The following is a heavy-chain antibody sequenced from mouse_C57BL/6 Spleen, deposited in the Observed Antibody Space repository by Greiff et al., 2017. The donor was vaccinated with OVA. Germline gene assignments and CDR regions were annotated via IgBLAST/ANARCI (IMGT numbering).Heavy chain of an antibody. CDR1: GFTFSSYA. V-gene: IGHV5-4*01. Sequence: EVQLVESGGGLVKPGGSLKLSCAASGFTFSSYAMSWVRQTPEKRLEWVATISDGGSYTYYPDNVKGRFTISRDNAKNNLYLQMSHLKSEDTAMYYCAREVITTVVDYFDYWGQGTTLTVSS. CDR3: AREVITTVVDYFDY. J-gene: IGHJ2*01. CDR2: ISDGGSYT. D-gene: IGHD1-1*01.